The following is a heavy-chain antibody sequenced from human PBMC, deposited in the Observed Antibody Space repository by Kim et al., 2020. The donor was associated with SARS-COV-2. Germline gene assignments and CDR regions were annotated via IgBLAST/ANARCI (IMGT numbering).Heavy chain of an antibody. Sequence: GGSLRLSCAASGFTFSSYGMHWVRQAPGKGLEWVVVIWYDGSNKYYADSVKGRFTISRDNSKNTLYLQMNSLRAEDTAVYYCARDPPLRYFDCYGMDVWGQGTTVTVSS. J-gene: IGHJ6*02. CDR1: GFTFSSYG. D-gene: IGHD3-9*01. CDR2: IWYDGSNK. V-gene: IGHV3-33*01. CDR3: ARDPPLRYFDCYGMDV.